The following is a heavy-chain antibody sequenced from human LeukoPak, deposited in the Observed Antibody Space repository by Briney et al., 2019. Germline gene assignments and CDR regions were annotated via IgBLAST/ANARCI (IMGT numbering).Heavy chain of an antibody. J-gene: IGHJ4*02. V-gene: IGHV3-74*01. Sequence: GGSLRLSCAASGFAFSKYWMLWVRQAPGKGLESVSRINTDGTVTTYADSVKGRFTVSRDNADNTMLLQMNSVRDEDTAVYYCATKQWLAPPPDSWGQGTPVTVSS. CDR1: GFAFSKYW. CDR3: ATKQWLAPPPDS. D-gene: IGHD6-19*01. CDR2: INTDGTVT.